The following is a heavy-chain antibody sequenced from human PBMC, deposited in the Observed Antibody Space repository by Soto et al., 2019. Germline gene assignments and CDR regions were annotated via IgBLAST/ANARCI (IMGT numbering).Heavy chain of an antibody. CDR1: GFSLSTDDVG. J-gene: IGHJ4*02. D-gene: IGHD6-6*01. Sequence: SGPTLVNPTQTLTLTCTFSGFSLSTDDVGVGWIRQPPGKALDWLAVIYWDDDKRYSPSLKSRLTITKDTSKNQVLLTMTNMDPVDTATYFCARSKYSVSSFDYWGQGALVTVSS. V-gene: IGHV2-5*02. CDR2: IYWDDDK. CDR3: ARSKYSVSSFDY.